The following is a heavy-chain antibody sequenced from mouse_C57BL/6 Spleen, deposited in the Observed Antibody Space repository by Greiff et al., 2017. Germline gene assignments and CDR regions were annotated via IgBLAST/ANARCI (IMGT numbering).Heavy chain of an antibody. CDR1: GYTFTSYW. V-gene: IGHV1-52*01. CDR2: IDPSDSET. D-gene: IGHD1-1*01. J-gene: IGHJ4*01. CDR3: ARYYGSTPYAMDD. Sequence: QVQLQQPGAELVRPGSSVKLSCKASGYTFTSYWMHWVKQRPIQGLEWIGNIDPSDSETHYNQKFKDKATLTVDKSSSTAYMQLSSLTSEDSAVYYCARYYGSTPYAMDDWGQGTSVTVSS.